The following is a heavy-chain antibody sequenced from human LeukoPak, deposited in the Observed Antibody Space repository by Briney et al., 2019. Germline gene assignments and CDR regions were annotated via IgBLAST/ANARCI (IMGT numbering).Heavy chain of an antibody. Sequence: GGSLRLSCAASGFTFSSYTMNWVRQAPGKGLEWVSSIAGSSGYISYADSVKGRFTISRDNAKKSLYLQMTSLTAEDTAVYYCARDRSYGHFDYWGQGTLVTVSS. CDR2: IAGSSGYI. D-gene: IGHD5-18*01. CDR3: ARDRSYGHFDY. CDR1: GFTFSSYT. J-gene: IGHJ4*02. V-gene: IGHV3-21*01.